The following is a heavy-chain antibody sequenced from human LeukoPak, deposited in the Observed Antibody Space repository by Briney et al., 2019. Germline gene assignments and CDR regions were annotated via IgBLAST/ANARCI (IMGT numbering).Heavy chain of an antibody. CDR2: IYYSGST. V-gene: IGHV4-59*01. CDR3: ARSQGIGYFDY. Sequence: SSETLYLTCTVSGGSISSYYWSWIRQPPGKGLEWIGYIYYSGSTNYNPSLKSRVTISVDTSKNQFSLKLSSVTAADTAVYYCARSQGIGYFDYWGQGTLVTVSS. J-gene: IGHJ4*02. D-gene: IGHD2-21*01. CDR1: GGSISSYY.